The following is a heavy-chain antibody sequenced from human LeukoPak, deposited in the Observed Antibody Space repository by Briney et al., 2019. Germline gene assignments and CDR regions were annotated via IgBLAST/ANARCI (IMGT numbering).Heavy chain of an antibody. J-gene: IGHJ5*02. CDR3: ARVPVRDYYDSSGYAA. V-gene: IGHV1-18*01. CDR2: ISAYNGNT. CDR1: GYTFTNYG. D-gene: IGHD3-22*01. Sequence: ASVKVSCKASGYTFTNYGISWVRQAPGQGLEWMGWISAYNGNTNYAQKLRGRVTMTTDTSTSTAYMELSSLRSEDTAVYYCARVPVRDYYDSSGYAAWGQGTLSPSPQ.